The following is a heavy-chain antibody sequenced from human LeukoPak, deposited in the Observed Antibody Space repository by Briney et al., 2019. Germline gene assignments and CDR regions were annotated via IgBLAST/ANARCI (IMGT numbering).Heavy chain of an antibody. J-gene: IGHJ4*02. Sequence: PGGSLRLSCAASGFTFSSYGMHWVRQAPGKGLEWVAVISYDGSNKYYADSVKGRFTISRDNSKSTLYLQMNSLRAEDTAVYYCAKDAARITMVRGVLDYWGQGTLVTVSS. CDR1: GFTFSSYG. V-gene: IGHV3-30*18. CDR3: AKDAARITMVRGVLDY. CDR2: ISYDGSNK. D-gene: IGHD3-10*01.